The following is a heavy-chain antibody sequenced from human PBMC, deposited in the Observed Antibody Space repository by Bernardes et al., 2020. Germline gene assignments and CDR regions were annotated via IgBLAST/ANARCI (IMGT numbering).Heavy chain of an antibody. CDR1: GGSISSYY. CDR3: ARAPLPDTAGFWGVFYYYYGMDV. CDR2: IYYSGST. Sequence: SETLSLTCTVSGGSISSYYWSWIRQPPGKGLEWIGYIYYSGSTNYNPSLKSRVTISVDTSKNQFSLKLSSVTAADTAVYYCARAPLPDTAGFWGVFYYYYGMDVWGQGTTVTVSS. J-gene: IGHJ6*02. V-gene: IGHV4-59*01. D-gene: IGHD5-18*01.